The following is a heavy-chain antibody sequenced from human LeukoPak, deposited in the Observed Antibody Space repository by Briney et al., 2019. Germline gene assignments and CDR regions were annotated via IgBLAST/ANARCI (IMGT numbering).Heavy chain of an antibody. J-gene: IGHJ4*02. CDR2: IKQDGSEK. V-gene: IGHV3-7*01. Sequence: GGSLRLSCAASGFTFSSYGMHWVRQAPGKGLEWVANIKQDGSEKYYVDSVKGRFTISRDNAKNSLYLQMNSLRAEDTAVYYCARAHPVLMVYAYWGQGTLVTVSS. CDR3: ARAHPVLMVYAY. D-gene: IGHD2-8*01. CDR1: GFTFSSYG.